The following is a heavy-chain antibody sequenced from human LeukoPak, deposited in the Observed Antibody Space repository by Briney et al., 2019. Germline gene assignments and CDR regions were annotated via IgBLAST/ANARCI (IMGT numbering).Heavy chain of an antibody. V-gene: IGHV4-59*01. CDR2: IYYGGST. J-gene: IGHJ3*02. CDR3: ATNLPRGAFDI. D-gene: IGHD1-14*01. Sequence: SETLSLTCTVSGGSISSYYWSWIRQPPGKGLEWIGYIYYGGSTNYNPSLKSRVTISVDTSKNQFSLKLSSVTAADTAVYYCATNLPRGAFDIWGQGTMVTVSS. CDR1: GGSISSYY.